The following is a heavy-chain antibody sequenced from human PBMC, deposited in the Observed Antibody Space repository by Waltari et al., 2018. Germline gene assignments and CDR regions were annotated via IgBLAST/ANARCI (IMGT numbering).Heavy chain of an antibody. CDR1: EGSFGAFF. Sequence: VRLDQWGTELVEPWETLSLTCAVYEGSFGAFFWSWVRQAPGKGLEWIGEINHGVKTDYNPSLKSRLFMSVDPSKNQFSLMLSSVTAADTAVYYCVRSHCIGDSCFRYFDSWGQGTLVTVSS. CDR3: VRSHCIGDSCFRYFDS. CDR2: INHGVKT. V-gene: IGHV4-34*01. J-gene: IGHJ4*02. D-gene: IGHD2-15*01.